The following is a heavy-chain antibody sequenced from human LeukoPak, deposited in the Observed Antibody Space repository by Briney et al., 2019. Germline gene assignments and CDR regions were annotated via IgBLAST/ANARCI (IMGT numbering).Heavy chain of an antibody. CDR1: GFTFSSYW. CDR2: IKQDGSEK. D-gene: IGHD3-10*01. V-gene: IGHV3-7*01. J-gene: IGHJ3*02. CDR3: ARERALLWFGESQTTDAFDI. Sequence: GSLRLSCAASGFTFSSYWMSWVRQAPGKGLEWVANIKQDGSEKYYVDSVKGRFTISRDNAKNSLYLQMNSLRAEDTAVYYCARERALLWFGESQTTDAFDIWGQGTMVTVSS.